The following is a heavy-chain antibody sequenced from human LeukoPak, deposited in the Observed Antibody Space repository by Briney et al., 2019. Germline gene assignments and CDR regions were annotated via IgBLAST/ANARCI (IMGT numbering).Heavy chain of an antibody. CDR1: GGSISNYY. CDR2: IYYSGDT. J-gene: IGHJ4*02. Sequence: SETLSLTFTVSGGSISNYYWSWIRQPPGKGLEWIGYIYYSGDTKYNPSLKSRVTISVDTSKNQFSLKLSSVTAADTAVYYCARLGYSYGYEIDYWGQGTLVTVSS. D-gene: IGHD5-18*01. V-gene: IGHV4-59*08. CDR3: ARLGYSYGYEIDY.